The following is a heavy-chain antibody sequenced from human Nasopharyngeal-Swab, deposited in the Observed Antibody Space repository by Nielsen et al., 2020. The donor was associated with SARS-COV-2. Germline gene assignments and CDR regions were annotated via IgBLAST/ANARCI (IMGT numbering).Heavy chain of an antibody. J-gene: IGHJ4*02. D-gene: IGHD5-24*01. CDR2: ISYDGSNK. CDR3: AGDGGGYISY. Sequence: SLKISCAASGFTFSSYAMHWVRQAPGKGLVWVALISYDGSNKYYADSVKGRFTISRDNSKNTLYLQMNSLRAEDTAVYSCAGDGGGYISYWGQGTLVTVSS. V-gene: IGHV3-30-3*01. CDR1: GFTFSSYA.